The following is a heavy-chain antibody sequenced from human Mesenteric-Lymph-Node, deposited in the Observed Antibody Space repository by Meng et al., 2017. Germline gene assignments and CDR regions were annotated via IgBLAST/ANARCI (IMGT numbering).Heavy chain of an antibody. CDR2: ISSSSSYI. Sequence: GESLKISCAASGFTFSSYSMNWVRQAPGKGLEWVSSISSSSSYIYYADSVKGRFTISRDNAKNSLYLQMNSLRAEDTAVYYCARNGYCSSTSCYVGAFWYYYGMDVWGQGTTVTVSS. CDR3: ARNGYCSSTSCYVGAFWYYYGMDV. V-gene: IGHV3-21*01. D-gene: IGHD2-2*03. J-gene: IGHJ6*02. CDR1: GFTFSSYS.